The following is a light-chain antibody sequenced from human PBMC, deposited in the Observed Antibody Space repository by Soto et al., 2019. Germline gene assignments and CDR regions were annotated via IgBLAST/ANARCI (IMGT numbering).Light chain of an antibody. CDR3: QKYNSYWT. V-gene: IGKV1-5*01. J-gene: IGKJ1*01. Sequence: DIQMTQSPSTLSASVGDRVTITCRARQSIRSWLAWYQQKPGKAPKVLIYDASSLESGVPSRFSGSGSGTEFTLTISSLQPDDFATYYCQKYNSYWTFGQGTKVDIK. CDR2: DAS. CDR1: QSIRSW.